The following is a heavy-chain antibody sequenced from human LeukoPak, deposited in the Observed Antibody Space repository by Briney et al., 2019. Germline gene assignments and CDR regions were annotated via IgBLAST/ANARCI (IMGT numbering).Heavy chain of an antibody. J-gene: IGHJ4*02. CDR2: ISYDGSNK. CDR1: GFTVSSYA. CDR3: ARSTKALYGSYER. Sequence: AGSLRFSCAAYGFTVSSYAMVWVRHAPGKGLVGVAVISYDGSNKYYAHTVKGRVTISRDNSKNTLYLQMNSLRAEDTAVYYCARSTKALYGSYERWGQGTLVTVSS. D-gene: IGHD1-26*01. V-gene: IGHV3-30*04.